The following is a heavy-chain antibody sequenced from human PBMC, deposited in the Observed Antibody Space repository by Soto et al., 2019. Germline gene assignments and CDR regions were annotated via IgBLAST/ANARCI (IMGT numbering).Heavy chain of an antibody. V-gene: IGHV4-59*01. CDR2: IYYSGST. Sequence: QVQLQESGPGLVKPSETLSLTCTVSGGSISSYYWSWIRQPPGKGLEWIGYIYYSGSTNYSPSLKSRVTISVDTSKNQFSLKLSSLTAADTAVYYCARGRFGYYVDYWGQGTLVTVSS. J-gene: IGHJ4*02. CDR3: ARGRFGYYVDY. D-gene: IGHD5-18*01. CDR1: GGSISSYY.